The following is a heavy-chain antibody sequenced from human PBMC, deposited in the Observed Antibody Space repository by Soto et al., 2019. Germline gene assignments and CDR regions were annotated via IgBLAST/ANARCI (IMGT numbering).Heavy chain of an antibody. CDR2: ISGSGGST. J-gene: IGHJ6*02. Sequence: GGSLRLSCAASGFTFSSYAMSWVRQAPGKGLEWVSAISGSGGSTYYADSVKGRFTISRDNSKNTLYLQMNSLRAEDTAVYYCAKRASVEGELLRDYYYFYYGMDVWGQGTTVTVSS. CDR1: GFTFSSYA. CDR3: AKRASVEGELLRDYYYFYYGMDV. D-gene: IGHD1-26*01. V-gene: IGHV3-23*01.